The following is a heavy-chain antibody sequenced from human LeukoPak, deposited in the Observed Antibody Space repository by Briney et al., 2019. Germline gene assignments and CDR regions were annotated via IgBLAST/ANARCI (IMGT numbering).Heavy chain of an antibody. D-gene: IGHD3-22*01. Sequence: ASETLSLTCTVSGGSISSYYWSWIRQPPGKGLEWIGYIYYSGSTNYNPSLKSRVTISVDTSKNQFSLKLSSVTAADTAVYYCARVAWLLEMLGLRYYYYMDVWGKGTTVTVSS. CDR3: ARVAWLLEMLGLRYYYYMDV. V-gene: IGHV4-59*01. J-gene: IGHJ6*03. CDR2: IYYSGST. CDR1: GGSISSYY.